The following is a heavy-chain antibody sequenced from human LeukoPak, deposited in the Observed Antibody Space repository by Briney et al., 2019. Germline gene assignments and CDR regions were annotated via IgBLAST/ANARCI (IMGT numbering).Heavy chain of an antibody. V-gene: IGHV3-30*02. J-gene: IGHJ5*02. D-gene: IGHD2-15*01. Sequence: PGGSLRLSCAASGFTFSSYGMHWVRQAPGKGLEWVAFIRYDGSNKYYADSVKGRFTISRDNSKNTLYLQMNSLRAEDTAVYYCAKGDIAYNWFDPWGQGTLVTVSS. CDR2: IRYDGSNK. CDR1: GFTFSSYG. CDR3: AKGDIAYNWFDP.